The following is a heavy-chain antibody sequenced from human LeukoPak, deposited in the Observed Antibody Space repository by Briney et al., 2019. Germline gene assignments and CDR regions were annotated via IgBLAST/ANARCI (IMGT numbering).Heavy chain of an antibody. Sequence: PSETLSLTCTVSGGSISSSSYYWGWIRQPPGKGLEWIGSIYYSGSTYYNPSLKSRVTISVDTSKNQFSLKLSSVTAADTAVYYCASMVVPAAYYYYYYTDVWGKGTTVTVSS. D-gene: IGHD2-2*01. CDR1: GGSISSSSYY. J-gene: IGHJ6*03. V-gene: IGHV4-39*01. CDR2: IYYSGST. CDR3: ASMVVPAAYYYYYYTDV.